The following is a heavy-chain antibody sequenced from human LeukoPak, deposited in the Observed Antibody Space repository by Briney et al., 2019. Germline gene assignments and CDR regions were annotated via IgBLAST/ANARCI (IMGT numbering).Heavy chain of an antibody. V-gene: IGHV3-74*01. CDR3: ARRESGVYLNY. Sequence: PGGSLRLSCAASGFTFSNYWMHWVRQAPGKGLVWVSRINSDGSSTSYAESVKGRFTISRDNAKNTLYLQMNSLRAEDTAVYFCARRESGVYLNYWGRGTLVTVSS. D-gene: IGHD3-22*01. J-gene: IGHJ4*02. CDR1: GFTFSNYW. CDR2: INSDGSST.